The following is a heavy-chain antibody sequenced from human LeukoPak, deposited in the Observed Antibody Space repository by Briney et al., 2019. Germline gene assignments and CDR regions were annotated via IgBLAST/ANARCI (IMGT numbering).Heavy chain of an antibody. CDR1: GFTFSSYA. Sequence: GGSLRLSCAASGFTFSSYAISWVRQAPGKGLEWVALISYDGSSNYYADSVKGRFTISRDNSKNTLYLEINSLRPEDTAVYYCARDYYDSSGYYAHYYWGQGTLVTVSS. CDR3: ARDYYDSSGYYAHYY. V-gene: IGHV3-30-3*01. CDR2: ISYDGSSN. J-gene: IGHJ4*02. D-gene: IGHD3-22*01.